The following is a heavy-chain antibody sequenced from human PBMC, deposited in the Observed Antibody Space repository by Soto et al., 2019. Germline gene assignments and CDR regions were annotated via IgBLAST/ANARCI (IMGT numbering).Heavy chain of an antibody. CDR3: ARVRFGELSIWFDP. D-gene: IGHD3-10*01. CDR2: IYYSGST. CDR1: GGSISSGGYY. J-gene: IGHJ5*02. Sequence: PSETLSLTCTVSGGSISSGGYYWSWIRQHPGKGLEWIGYIYYSGSTYYNPSLKSRVTISVDTSKNQFSLKLSSVTAADTAVYYCARVRFGELSIWFDPWGQGTLVTVSS. V-gene: IGHV4-31*03.